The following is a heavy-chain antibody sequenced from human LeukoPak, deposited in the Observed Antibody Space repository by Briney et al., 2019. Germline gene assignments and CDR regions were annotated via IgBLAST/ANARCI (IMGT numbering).Heavy chain of an antibody. J-gene: IGHJ4*02. D-gene: IGHD5-12*01. CDR3: AKDLGRGYSGYDSYY. CDR1: GFTFSSYG. Sequence: GGSLRLSCAASGFTFSSYGMHWVRQAPGKGLEWVAVIWYDGSNKYYADSVKGRFTISRDNSKNTLYLQMNSLRAEDTAVYYCAKDLGRGYSGYDSYYWGQGTLVTVSS. V-gene: IGHV3-33*06. CDR2: IWYDGSNK.